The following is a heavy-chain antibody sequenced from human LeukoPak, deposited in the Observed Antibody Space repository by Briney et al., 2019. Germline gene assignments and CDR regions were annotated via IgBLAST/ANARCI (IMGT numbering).Heavy chain of an antibody. CDR1: GGSISSYY. CDR3: ARGGEMATPTV. D-gene: IGHD5-24*01. J-gene: IGHJ4*02. Sequence: KPSETLSLTCTVSGGSISSYYWSWIRQPPGKGLEWIGEINHSGSTNYNPSLKSRVTISVDTSKNQFSLKLSSVTAADTAVYYCARGGEMATPTVWGQGTLVTVSS. CDR2: INHSGST. V-gene: IGHV4-34*01.